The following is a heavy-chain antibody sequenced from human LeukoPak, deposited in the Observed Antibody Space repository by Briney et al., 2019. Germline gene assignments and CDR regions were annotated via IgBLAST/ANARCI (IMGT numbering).Heavy chain of an antibody. J-gene: IGHJ4*02. D-gene: IGHD6-25*01. V-gene: IGHV4-39*07. CDR1: GVSISSSNSY. CDR3: AGAAAGLLFDY. CDR2: IYYSGNT. Sequence: SETLSLTCTVSGVSISSSNSYWGWIRQPPGKGLEWIGSIYYSGNTYYNASLKSQVSISIDTSKNQFSLKLSSVTAADTAVYYCAGAAAGLLFDYWGQGTLVTVSS.